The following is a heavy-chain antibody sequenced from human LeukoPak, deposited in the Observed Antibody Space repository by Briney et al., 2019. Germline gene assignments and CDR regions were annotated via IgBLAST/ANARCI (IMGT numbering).Heavy chain of an antibody. Sequence: ASVKVSCKASGGTFSSYAISWVRQAPGQGLEWMGGIIPIFGTANYAQKFQGRVTITADKSTSTAYMELSSLRSEDTAVYYCASPRDYDFWSGSAVTYYFGYWGQGTLVTVSS. V-gene: IGHV1-69*06. CDR3: ASPRDYDFWSGSAVTYYFGY. J-gene: IGHJ4*02. CDR2: IIPIFGTA. D-gene: IGHD3-3*01. CDR1: GGTFSSYA.